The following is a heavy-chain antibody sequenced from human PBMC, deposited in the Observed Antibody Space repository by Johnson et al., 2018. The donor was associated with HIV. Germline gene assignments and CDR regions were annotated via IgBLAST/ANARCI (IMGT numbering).Heavy chain of an antibody. CDR1: GLTFSIYG. D-gene: IGHD6-19*01. CDR3: AKDGMVAGSGGADAFDI. J-gene: IGHJ3*02. Sequence: QMLLVESGGGVVQPGGSLRLSCAASGLTFSIYGMHWVRQAPGKGLEWVAFMRYDGRNKYYADSVKGRFTISRDNSKTTLYLEMNSLRAEDTAIYYCAKDGMVAGSGGADAFDIWGQGTMVTVSS. V-gene: IGHV3-30*02. CDR2: MRYDGRNK.